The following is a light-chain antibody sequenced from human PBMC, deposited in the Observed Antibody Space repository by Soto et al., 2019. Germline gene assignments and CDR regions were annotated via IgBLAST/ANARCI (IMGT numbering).Light chain of an antibody. V-gene: IGLV2-11*01. CDR3: CLTAGSYTVV. Sequence: QSALTQPRSVSGSPGQSVTISCTGTSSDVGGYNYVYWYQQHPGKAPKLMIYDVSKLPSGVPDRFSGSTPGTTASLTISGLQAEDGVESYCCLTAGSYTVVFGGGTKLTVL. CDR1: SSDVGGYNY. CDR2: DVS. J-gene: IGLJ2*01.